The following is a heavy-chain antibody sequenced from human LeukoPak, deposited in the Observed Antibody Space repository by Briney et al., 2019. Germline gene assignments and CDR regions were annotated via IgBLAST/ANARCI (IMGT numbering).Heavy chain of an antibody. D-gene: IGHD3-10*01. CDR1: NYAFSNYG. CDR2: ISADNGNT. V-gene: IGHV1-18*01. CDR3: ARDNTMVRGVYYYYGMDV. Sequence: ASVKVSCKTSNYAFSNYGISWVRLAPGQGLEWMGWISADNGNTDYAQKYQGRVTMTTDTSTNTAYMELRSLRSDDTAVYYCARDNTMVRGVYYYYGMDVWGQGTTVTVSS. J-gene: IGHJ6*02.